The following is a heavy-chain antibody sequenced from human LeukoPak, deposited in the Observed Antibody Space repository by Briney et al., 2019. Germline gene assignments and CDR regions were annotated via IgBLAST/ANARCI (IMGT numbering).Heavy chain of an antibody. J-gene: IGHJ4*02. Sequence: GGSLRLSCAASGFTFSSYAMHWVRQAPGKGLEWVAVISYDGSNKYYADSVKGRFTISRDNSKNTLYLQMNSLRAEVTAVYYCARIPISYYFDYWGQGTLVTVSS. CDR3: ARIPISYYFDY. D-gene: IGHD2-21*01. CDR2: ISYDGSNK. CDR1: GFTFSSYA. V-gene: IGHV3-30*04.